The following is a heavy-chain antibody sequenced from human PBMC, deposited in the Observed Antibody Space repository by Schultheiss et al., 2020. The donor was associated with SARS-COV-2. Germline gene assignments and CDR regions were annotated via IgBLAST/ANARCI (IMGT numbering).Heavy chain of an antibody. Sequence: GESLKISCAASGFTFSDYYMSWIRQAPGKGLEWVSYISSSGSTIYYADSVKGRFTISRDKAKNSLYLQMNSLRAEDTAVYYCARDASGHCSGGSCYSDGFDIWGQGTTVTVSS. D-gene: IGHD2-15*01. CDR2: ISSSGSTI. V-gene: IGHV3-11*04. CDR3: ARDASGHCSGGSCYSDGFDI. CDR1: GFTFSDYY. J-gene: IGHJ3*02.